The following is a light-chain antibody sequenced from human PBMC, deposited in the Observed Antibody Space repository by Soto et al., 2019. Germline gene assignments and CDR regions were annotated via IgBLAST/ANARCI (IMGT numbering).Light chain of an antibody. CDR3: QQYNIWPYT. J-gene: IGKJ2*01. CDR2: DTS. Sequence: IVLTQSPATLSVSPGERATLSCRASQSVSSLLAWYQQKPRQAPRLLIYDTSTRATGIPARFSGSGSGTDFTLTISSLQPEDFAIYYCQQYNIWPYTFGQGTKVDIK. V-gene: IGKV3-15*01. CDR1: QSVSSL.